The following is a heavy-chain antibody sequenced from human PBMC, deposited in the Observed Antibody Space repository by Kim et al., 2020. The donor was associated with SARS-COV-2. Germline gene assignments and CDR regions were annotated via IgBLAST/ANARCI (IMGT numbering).Heavy chain of an antibody. J-gene: IGHJ3*02. CDR2: IYPGDSDT. D-gene: IGHD3-3*01. V-gene: IGHV5-51*01. Sequence: GESLKISCKGSGYSFTSYWIGWVRQMPGKGLEWMGIIYPGDSDTRYSPSFQGQVTISAAKSISTAYLQWSSLKASDTAMYYCARLKRITIFGVVIEGPFDIWGQGTMVTVSS. CDR1: GYSFTSYW. CDR3: ARLKRITIFGVVIEGPFDI.